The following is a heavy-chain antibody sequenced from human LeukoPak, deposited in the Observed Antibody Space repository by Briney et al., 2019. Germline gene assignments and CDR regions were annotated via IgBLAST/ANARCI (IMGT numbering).Heavy chain of an antibody. J-gene: IGHJ5*02. CDR3: ARAVAPYQLLHNWFDP. Sequence: SVKVSCKASGGTFSSYAISWVRQAPGQGLEWMGGIIPIFGTANYAQKFQGRVTITADESTSTAYMELSSLRSEDTAVYYCARAVAPYQLLHNWFDPWGQGTLVTVSS. CDR2: IIPIFGTA. V-gene: IGHV1-69*01. CDR1: GGTFSSYA. D-gene: IGHD2-2*01.